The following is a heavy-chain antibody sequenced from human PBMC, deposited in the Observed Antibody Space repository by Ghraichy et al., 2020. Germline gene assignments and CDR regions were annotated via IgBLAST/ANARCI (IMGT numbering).Heavy chain of an antibody. CDR2: INHSGST. CDR3: ARTVRRYFDY. Sequence: SETLSLTCAVYGGSFSGYYWSWIRQPPGKGLEWIGEINHSGSTNYNPSLKSRVTISVDTSKNQFSLKLSSVTAADTAVYYCARTVRRYFDYWGQGTLVTVSS. V-gene: IGHV4-34*01. CDR1: GGSFSGYY. J-gene: IGHJ4*02. D-gene: IGHD4-17*01.